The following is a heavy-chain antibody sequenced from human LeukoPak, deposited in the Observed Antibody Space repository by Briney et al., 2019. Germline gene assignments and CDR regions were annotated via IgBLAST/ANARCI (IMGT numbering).Heavy chain of an antibody. V-gene: IGHV3-30*02. CDR1: GFTFSSYG. D-gene: IGHD2-2*01. CDR3: AKEGDCSSTSCYSRGEYYFDY. Sequence: PGGSLRLSCAASGFTFSSYGMHWVRQAPGKGLEWVAFICNDGSTKYYADSVKGRFTISRDNSKNTLYLQIKSLRAADTAVYYCAKEGDCSSTSCYSRGEYYFDYRGQGTLVTVSS. CDR2: ICNDGSTK. J-gene: IGHJ4*02.